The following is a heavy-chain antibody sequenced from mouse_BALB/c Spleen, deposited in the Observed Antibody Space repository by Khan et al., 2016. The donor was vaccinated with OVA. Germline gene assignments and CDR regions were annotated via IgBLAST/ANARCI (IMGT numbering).Heavy chain of an antibody. Sequence: QIQLVQFGPELKKPGETVRISCKASGYTFTTAGMQWVQKMPGKGLKWIGWINTRFGVTKYAEDFKGRFAFSMETSARTVYLQLTNLKIEDTATNVFARGAAAFYRNDGGAIDYWGQGTPGTVSS. CDR2: INTRFGVT. CDR3: ARGAAAFYRNDGGAIDY. V-gene: IGHV9-4*02. CDR1: GYTFTTAG. J-gene: IGHJ4*01. D-gene: IGHD2-14*01.